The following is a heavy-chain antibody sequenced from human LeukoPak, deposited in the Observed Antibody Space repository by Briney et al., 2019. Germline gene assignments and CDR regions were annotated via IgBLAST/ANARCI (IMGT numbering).Heavy chain of an antibody. D-gene: IGHD5-24*01. V-gene: IGHV3-48*01. J-gene: IGHJ3*02. Sequence: GGSLRLSCAASGFTFSSYSMNWVRQAPGKGLEWVSYISSSSSTIYYADSVKGRFTISRDNAKNSLYLQMNSLRAEDTAVYYCARERMATIIWDAFDIWGQGTMVTVSS. CDR1: GFTFSSYS. CDR2: ISSSSSTI. CDR3: ARERMATIIWDAFDI.